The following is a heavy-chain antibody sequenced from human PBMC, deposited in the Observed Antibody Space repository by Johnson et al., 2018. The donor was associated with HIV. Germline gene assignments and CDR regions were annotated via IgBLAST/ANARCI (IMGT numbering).Heavy chain of an antibody. Sequence: QVQLVESGGGVVQPGGSLRLSCAASGFILRNYGIHWVRQAPGKGLEWVAHLSYDGSEKYYVDSVKGRFTISRDNAKNSLYLQMNSLRAEDTAVYYCARPGGGWYETAFDIWGQGTMVTVSS. CDR2: LSYDGSEK. CDR3: ARPGGGWYETAFDI. D-gene: IGHD6-19*01. V-gene: IGHV3-33*05. CDR1: GFILRNYG. J-gene: IGHJ3*02.